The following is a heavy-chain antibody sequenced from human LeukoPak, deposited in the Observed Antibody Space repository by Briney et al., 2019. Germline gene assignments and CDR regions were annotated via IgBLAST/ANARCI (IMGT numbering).Heavy chain of an antibody. V-gene: IGHV3-64*02. CDR2: ISSDGGST. D-gene: IGHD6-25*01. CDR1: GFSFSHVP. J-gene: IGHJ5*02. CDR3: ARGFSGTRS. Sequence: GGSLRLSCAVSGFSFSHVPMRWVRQAPGKGLEYVSAISSDGGSTYYADSVKGRFTISRDNSKDTLYLQMGSLTAEDTAVYYCARGFSGTRSWGQGTLVTVSS.